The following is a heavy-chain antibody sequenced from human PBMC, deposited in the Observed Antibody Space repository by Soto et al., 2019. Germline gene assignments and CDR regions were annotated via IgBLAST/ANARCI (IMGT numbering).Heavy chain of an antibody. D-gene: IGHD4-17*01. CDR3: AREGETHLRWKDNIDAFDI. CDR1: GGSISSGGYY. CDR2: IYYSGST. J-gene: IGHJ3*02. Sequence: QVQLQESGPGLVKPSQTLSLTCTVSGGSISSGGYYWSWIRQHPGKGLEWIGYIYYSGSTYYNPSLKSRVTISVDTSKNQFSLKLSSVTAADTAVYYCAREGETHLRWKDNIDAFDIWGQGTMVTVSS. V-gene: IGHV4-31*03.